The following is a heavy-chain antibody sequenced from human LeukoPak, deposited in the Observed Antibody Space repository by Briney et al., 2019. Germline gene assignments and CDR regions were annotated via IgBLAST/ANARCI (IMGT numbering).Heavy chain of an antibody. CDR3: ARAYCTSGVCLKYDP. CDR1: GGSFSGYY. CDR2: INHSGST. Sequence: SETLSLTCAVYGGSFSGYYWSWIRQPPGKGLEWIGEINHSGSTNYNPSLKSRVTISVDTSKNQFSLKLSSVTAADTAVYYCARAYCTSGVCLKYDPWGQGTLVTVSS. J-gene: IGHJ5*02. V-gene: IGHV4-34*01. D-gene: IGHD2-8*01.